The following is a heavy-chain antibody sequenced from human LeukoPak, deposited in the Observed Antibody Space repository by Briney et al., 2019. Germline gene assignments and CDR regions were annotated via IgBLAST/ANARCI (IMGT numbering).Heavy chain of an antibody. D-gene: IGHD3-3*01. CDR3: ARDPNTIFGVVIIPKYFDY. V-gene: IGHV3-30-3*01. Sequence: PGRSLRLSCAASGFTFSSYAMHWVRQAPGKGLEWVAVISYDGSNKYYADSVKGRFTISRDNSKNTLYLQMNSLRAEDTAVYYFARDPNTIFGVVIIPKYFDYWGQGTLVTVSS. CDR2: ISYDGSNK. J-gene: IGHJ4*02. CDR1: GFTFSSYA.